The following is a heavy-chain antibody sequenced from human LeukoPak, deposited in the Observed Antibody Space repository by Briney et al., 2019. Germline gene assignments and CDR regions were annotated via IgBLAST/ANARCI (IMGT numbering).Heavy chain of an antibody. CDR1: GYLFTSYW. V-gene: IGHV5-51*01. Sequence: GESLQISCKGSGYLFTSYWIGWVRQMPGKGLEWMGIIYPGDSDTRYSPSFQGQVTISADKSISTAYLQWSSLKASDTAMYYCARPSSTVAAAYFDYWGQGTLVTVSS. D-gene: IGHD6-13*01. CDR3: ARPSSTVAAAYFDY. CDR2: IYPGDSDT. J-gene: IGHJ4*02.